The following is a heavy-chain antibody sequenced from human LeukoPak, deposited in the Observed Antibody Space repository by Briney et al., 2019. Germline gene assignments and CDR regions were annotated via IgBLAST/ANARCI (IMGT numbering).Heavy chain of an antibody. CDR2: IYYSGST. Sequence: ASETLSLTCTVSGGSISSSSYYWGWIRQPPGKGLEWIGSIYYSGSTYYNPSLKSRVTISVDASKNQFSLKLSSVTAADTGVYYCARTYDYIWGSFRSHSFDSWGQGTLVTVSS. CDR3: ARTYDYIWGSFRSHSFDS. CDR1: GGSISSSSYY. J-gene: IGHJ4*02. V-gene: IGHV4-39*01. D-gene: IGHD3-16*02.